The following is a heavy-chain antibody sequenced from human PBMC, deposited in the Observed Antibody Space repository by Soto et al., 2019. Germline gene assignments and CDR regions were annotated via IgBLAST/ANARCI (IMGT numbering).Heavy chain of an antibody. Sequence: EVQLLESGGGLGQGGGPLRLPCAASGFTFSSNPITWVRQPPGKGLEWVSLISARGGSTYYADSVKGRFTISRDNSKNTLYLQMNSLRAEDTGVYYCARDPPNDKTQLDYGMDVWGQGTAVTVSS. V-gene: IGHV3-23*01. CDR2: ISARGGST. J-gene: IGHJ6*02. CDR3: ARDPPNDKTQLDYGMDV. CDR1: GFTFSSNP. D-gene: IGHD2-2*01.